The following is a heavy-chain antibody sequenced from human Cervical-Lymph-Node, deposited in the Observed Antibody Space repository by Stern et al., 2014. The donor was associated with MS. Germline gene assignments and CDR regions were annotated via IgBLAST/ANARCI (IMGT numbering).Heavy chain of an antibody. J-gene: IGHJ4*02. CDR2: INPSGGTQ. V-gene: IGHV1-46*01. CDR3: AKDGGYYSDLAY. Sequence: QVQLVQSGTEVKKPGASVKVSCKASGYTFTSSYIHWVRLAPGQGLQWVGIINPSGGTQRNAAKFQGRVTLTKDSSTSTVYMELSGLTSEDTAIYFCAKDGGYYSDLAYWGQGTLVTVSS. CDR1: GYTFTSSY. D-gene: IGHD3-22*01.